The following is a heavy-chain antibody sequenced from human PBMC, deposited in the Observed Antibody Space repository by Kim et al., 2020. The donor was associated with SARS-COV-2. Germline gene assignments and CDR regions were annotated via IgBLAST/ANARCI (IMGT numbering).Heavy chain of an antibody. J-gene: IGHJ6*02. V-gene: IGHV4-39*07. Sequence: SETLSLTCTVSGGSISSSSYYWGWIRQPPGKGLEWIGSIYYSGSTYSNPSLKSRVTISVDTSKNQFSLKLSSVTAADTAVYYCARADDSSASSSYYYDGMDVWGQGTTVTVSS. CDR1: GGSISSSSYY. D-gene: IGHD3-22*01. CDR3: ARADDSSASSSYYYDGMDV. CDR2: IYYSGST.